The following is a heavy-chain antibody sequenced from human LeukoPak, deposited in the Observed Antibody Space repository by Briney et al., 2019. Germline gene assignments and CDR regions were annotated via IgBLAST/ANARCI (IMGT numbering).Heavy chain of an antibody. CDR2: ISAYNGNT. CDR1: GYTFTSYG. V-gene: IGHV1-18*01. J-gene: IGHJ6*02. Sequence: ASVKVSCKASGYTFTSYGISWVRQAPGQGLEWMGWISAYNGNTNYAQKLQGRVTMTTDTSTSTAYMELRSLRSDDTAVYYCARDTPYYGSGSYLVVSYYYGMDVWGQGTTVTVSS. CDR3: ARDTPYYGSGSYLVVSYYYGMDV. D-gene: IGHD3-10*01.